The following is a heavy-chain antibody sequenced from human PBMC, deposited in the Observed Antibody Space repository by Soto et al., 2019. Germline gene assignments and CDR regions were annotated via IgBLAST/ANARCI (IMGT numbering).Heavy chain of an antibody. V-gene: IGHV3-9*01. CDR2: ISWNSGSI. D-gene: IGHD2-21*02. J-gene: IGHJ6*02. Sequence: EVQLVESGGGLVQPGRSLRLSCAASGFTFDDYAMHWVRQAPGKGLEWVSGISWNSGSIGYADTVKGRFTISRDNAKNYLYLQMNSVRAEDTALYYCAKVRLNVSASNGMDGWGQGTTVTFSS. CDR3: AKVRLNVSASNGMDG. CDR1: GFTFDDYA.